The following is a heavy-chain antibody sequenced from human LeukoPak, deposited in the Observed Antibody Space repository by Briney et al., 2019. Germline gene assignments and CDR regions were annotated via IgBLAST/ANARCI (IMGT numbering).Heavy chain of an antibody. J-gene: IGHJ4*02. CDR2: IGTAGDT. Sequence: TGGSLRLSCAASGFTFSSYDMHWVRQATGKGLEWVSAIGTAGDTYYPGSVKGRFTISRENAKNSLYLQMNSLRAGDTAVYYCARGRGEDSSWYLDYWGQGTLVTVSS. V-gene: IGHV3-13*01. CDR3: ARGRGEDSSWYLDY. D-gene: IGHD6-13*01. CDR1: GFTFSSYD.